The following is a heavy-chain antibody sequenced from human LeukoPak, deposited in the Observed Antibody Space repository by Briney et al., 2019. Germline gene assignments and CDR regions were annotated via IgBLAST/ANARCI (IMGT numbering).Heavy chain of an antibody. Sequence: HPGGSLRLSCAASGFTFDDYAMHWVRQAPGKGLEWVSLLSGDGGSTYYADSVKGRFTISRDNSKNSLYLQMNSLRTEDTALYYCAKGLYYYDSSGSLSDFDYWGQGTLVTVSS. CDR1: GFTFDDYA. J-gene: IGHJ4*02. CDR3: AKGLYYYDSSGSLSDFDY. V-gene: IGHV3-43*02. CDR2: LSGDGGST. D-gene: IGHD3-22*01.